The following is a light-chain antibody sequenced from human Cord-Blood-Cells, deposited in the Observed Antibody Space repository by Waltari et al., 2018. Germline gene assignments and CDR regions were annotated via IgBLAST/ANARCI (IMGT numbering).Light chain of an antibody. CDR1: QSISSW. J-gene: IGKJ1*01. Sequence: DIQMTQSPSTLSASVGDRVTITCRASQSISSWLAWYQQKPGKAPKLLIYDASSLESGVPSRFSGSGSGTEFTLTISSLQPYEFATYYCQQYNSYPWTFGQGTKVEIK. CDR3: QQYNSYPWT. V-gene: IGKV1-5*01. CDR2: DAS.